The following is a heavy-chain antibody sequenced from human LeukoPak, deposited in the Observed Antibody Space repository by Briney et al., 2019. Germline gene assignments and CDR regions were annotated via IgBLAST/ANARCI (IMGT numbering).Heavy chain of an antibody. V-gene: IGHV1-46*01. CDR1: GYTFTNYY. D-gene: IGHD6-6*01. CDR2: INPGGDNT. CDR3: ASGLAARPNAYYYMDV. Sequence: GASVKVSCKASGYTFTNYYIHWVRQAPGQGLEWMGLINPGGDNTNYAQNFQGRVTMTRDTSASTVYMELSSLRSEDTAVYYCASGLAARPNAYYYMDVWGKGTTVTVSS. J-gene: IGHJ6*03.